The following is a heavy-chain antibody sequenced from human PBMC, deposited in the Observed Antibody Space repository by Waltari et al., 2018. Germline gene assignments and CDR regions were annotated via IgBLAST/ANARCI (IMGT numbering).Heavy chain of an antibody. V-gene: IGHV3-48*02. CDR2: ISRDNATI. D-gene: IGHD1-1*01. Sequence: EVQLVVSGGNLVQPGVSLRLSCVASGFSLNLCAMIWVRQAPGKGLEWISYISRDNATIYYAESVQGRFTVSRDNAKKSLFLQLNSLRDDDTAIYFCARNDFDGAGIYDSWGQGTLVTVSS. J-gene: IGHJ4*02. CDR3: ARNDFDGAGIYDS. CDR1: GFSLNLCA.